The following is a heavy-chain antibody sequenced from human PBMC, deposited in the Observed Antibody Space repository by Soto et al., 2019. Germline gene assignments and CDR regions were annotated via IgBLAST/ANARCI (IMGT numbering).Heavy chain of an antibody. CDR1: GGSFSGYY. D-gene: IGHD4-17*01. CDR3: ARYLRWNWFDP. Sequence: SETLSLTCAVYGGSFSGYYWSWIRQPPGKGLEWIGEINHSGSTNYNPSLKSRVTISVDTSKNQFSLKLGSVTAADTAVYYCARYLRWNWFDPWGQGTLVTVSS. V-gene: IGHV4-34*01. CDR2: INHSGST. J-gene: IGHJ5*02.